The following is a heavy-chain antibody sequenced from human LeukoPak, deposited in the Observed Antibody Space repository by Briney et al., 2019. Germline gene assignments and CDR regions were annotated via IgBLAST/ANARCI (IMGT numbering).Heavy chain of an antibody. D-gene: IGHD6-13*01. V-gene: IGHV1-8*01. J-gene: IGHJ4*02. Sequence: ASVTVSFTSSGYTFTTSDINWVRQATGQGLEWMGWMNPNTGKTGSAQRFQGRLTMTQNTSTSTAYLEVTGLGFEDTGIYYCARGRPGPAGAGTYDFWGQGTLITVSS. CDR1: GYTFTTSD. CDR3: ARGRPGPAGAGTYDF. CDR2: MNPNTGKT.